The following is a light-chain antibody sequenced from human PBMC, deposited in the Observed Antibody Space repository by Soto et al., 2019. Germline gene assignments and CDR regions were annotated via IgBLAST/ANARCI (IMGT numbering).Light chain of an antibody. Sequence: QSALTQPASVSGSPGQSITISCTGTSSDIGRYNYVSWYQQHPGKVPKLMISEVTNRPSGVSDRFSGSKSGNTASLTISGLQAEDEPDYYCSSYTTTFTQVFGTGTKLTVL. CDR3: SSYTTTFTQV. CDR2: EVT. CDR1: SSDIGRYNY. V-gene: IGLV2-14*01. J-gene: IGLJ1*01.